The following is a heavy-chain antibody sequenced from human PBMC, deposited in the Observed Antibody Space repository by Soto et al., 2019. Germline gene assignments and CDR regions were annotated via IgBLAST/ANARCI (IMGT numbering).Heavy chain of an antibody. V-gene: IGHV1-2*04. CDR2: INPKSGGT. D-gene: IGHD2-8*01. J-gene: IGHJ6*02. Sequence: ASVKVSCKASGYSFTDYHIHWVRQAPGQGLEWLGRINPKSGGTSTAQKFQGWVTMTTDTSIGTASMELTRLTSDDTAIYYCARGDSTDCSNGVCSFFYNHDMDVWGQGTTVTVSS. CDR3: ARGDSTDCSNGVCSFFYNHDMDV. CDR1: GYSFTDYH.